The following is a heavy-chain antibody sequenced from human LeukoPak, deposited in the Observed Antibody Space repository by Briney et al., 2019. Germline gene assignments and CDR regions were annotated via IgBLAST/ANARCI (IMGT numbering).Heavy chain of an antibody. Sequence: PGGSLRLSCAASGFTFSDYYMDWVRQAPGKGLEWVGRIRNKAHSYTTEYAASAKGRFTISRDDSKNSLNLQMNSLKTEDTAVYHCARDLGAATTAWGQGTLVTVSS. V-gene: IGHV3-72*01. J-gene: IGHJ4*02. CDR1: GFTFSDYY. CDR3: ARDLGAATTA. D-gene: IGHD4-17*01. CDR2: IRNKAHSYTT.